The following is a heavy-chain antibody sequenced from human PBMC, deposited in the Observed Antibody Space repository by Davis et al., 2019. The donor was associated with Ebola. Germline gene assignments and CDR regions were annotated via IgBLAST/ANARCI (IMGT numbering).Heavy chain of an antibody. CDR3: ARGYDSSGYYWGY. CDR1: GFTFSSYA. Sequence: PGGSLRLSCAASGFTFSSYAMHWVRQAPGKGLEWVAVMSYDGSNEYIADSVKGRFTISRDNSKNTLYLQVNSLRAEDTAVYYCARGYDSSGYYWGYWGQGTLVTVSS. CDR2: MSYDGSNE. J-gene: IGHJ4*02. D-gene: IGHD3-22*01. V-gene: IGHV3-30-3*01.